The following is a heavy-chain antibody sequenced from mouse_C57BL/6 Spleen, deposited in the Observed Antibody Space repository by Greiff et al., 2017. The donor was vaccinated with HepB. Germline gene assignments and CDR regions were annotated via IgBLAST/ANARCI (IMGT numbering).Heavy chain of an antibody. CDR2: IDPSDSYT. CDR3: VIYDGLLRQGYFDV. J-gene: IGHJ1*03. Sequence: QVQLQQPGAELVMPGASVKLSCKASGYTFTSYWMHWVKQRPGQGLEWIGEIDPSDSYTNYNQKFKGKSTLTVDKSSSTAYMQLSSLTSEDSAVYYCVIYDGLLRQGYFDVWGTGTTVTVSS. V-gene: IGHV1-69*01. D-gene: IGHD2-3*01. CDR1: GYTFTSYW.